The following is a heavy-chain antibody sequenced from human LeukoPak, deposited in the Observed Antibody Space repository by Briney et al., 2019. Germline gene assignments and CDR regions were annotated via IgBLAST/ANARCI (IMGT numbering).Heavy chain of an antibody. CDR2: IWYDASNK. D-gene: IGHD1-14*01. V-gene: IGHV3-33*01. Sequence: GRSLRLSCSASGFTFSSYGMHWVRQAPGQGLEWVAVIWYDASNKYYADSVKGRFTISRDNSKNTLYLQMKGLRAENTAVYYCARATGYYFYYWGQGALVTVSS. CDR3: ARATGYYFYY. CDR1: GFTFSSYG. J-gene: IGHJ4*02.